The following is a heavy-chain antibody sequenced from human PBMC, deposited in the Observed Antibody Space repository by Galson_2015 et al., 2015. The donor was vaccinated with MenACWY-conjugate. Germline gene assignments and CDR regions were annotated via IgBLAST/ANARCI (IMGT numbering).Heavy chain of an antibody. CDR1: GVTFSSDA. CDR2: MSSNGGST. V-gene: IGHV3-64D*06. Sequence: ALILSCAASGVTFSSDAMHWGRQAPGKGLEYVSAMSSNGGSTYYADSVKGSFTISRDNSKNTLYLQMISLRAEATAVYYSVKVLDVWGQGTTVTVSS. CDR3: VKVLDV. J-gene: IGHJ6*02.